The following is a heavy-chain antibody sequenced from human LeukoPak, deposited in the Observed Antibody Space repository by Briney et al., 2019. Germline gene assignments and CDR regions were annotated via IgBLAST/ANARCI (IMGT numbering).Heavy chain of an antibody. J-gene: IGHJ4*02. Sequence: SETLSLTCTFSSGSISNYYWSWIRQPPGKGLEWLAYIYYSGSTDYYPSLKSRLTISIDTSRNQFSLKLSSVTAADTAVYYCARLVRGVGYFDYWGQGTLVTVSS. CDR2: IYYSGST. CDR1: SGSISNYY. V-gene: IGHV4-59*08. D-gene: IGHD1-26*01. CDR3: ARLVRGVGYFDY.